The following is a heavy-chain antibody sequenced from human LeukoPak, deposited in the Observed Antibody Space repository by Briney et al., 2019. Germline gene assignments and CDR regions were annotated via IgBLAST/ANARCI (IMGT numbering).Heavy chain of an antibody. D-gene: IGHD2-15*01. V-gene: IGHV4-34*01. Sequence: SETLSLTCAVYGGSFSGYYWSWIRQPPGKGLEWIGEINHSGSTNYNPSLKSRVTISVDTSKNQFSLKLSSVTAADTAVYCCARNYCSGGSCYAPYYYYGMDVWGQGTTVTVSS. CDR2: INHSGST. J-gene: IGHJ6*02. CDR3: ARNYCSGGSCYAPYYYYGMDV. CDR1: GGSFSGYY.